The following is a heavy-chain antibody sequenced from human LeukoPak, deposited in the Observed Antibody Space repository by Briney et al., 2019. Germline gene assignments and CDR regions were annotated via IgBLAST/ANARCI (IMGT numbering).Heavy chain of an antibody. D-gene: IGHD3-22*01. J-gene: IGHJ6*03. CDR3: ARDKGITMIVVVTPSYMDV. V-gene: IGHV3-7*01. Sequence: PGGSLRLSCAASGFTFSSYWMSWVRQAPGKGLEWVANIKQDGSEKYYVDSVKGRFTISRDNAKNSLYLQMNSLRAEDTAVYYCARDKGITMIVVVTPSYMDVWGKGATVTVSS. CDR1: GFTFSSYW. CDR2: IKQDGSEK.